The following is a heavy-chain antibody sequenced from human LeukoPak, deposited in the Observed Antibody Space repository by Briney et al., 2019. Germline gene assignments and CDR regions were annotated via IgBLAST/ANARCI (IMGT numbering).Heavy chain of an antibody. CDR3: ARAGVTTPVDY. J-gene: IGHJ4*02. Sequence: PSETLSHTCAVYGGSFSGYYWSWIRQPPGKGLEWIGEINHSGSTNYNPSLKSRVTISVDTSKNQFSLKLSSVTAADTAVYYCARAGVTTPVDYWGQGTLVTVSS. V-gene: IGHV4-34*01. CDR1: GGSFSGYY. CDR2: INHSGST. D-gene: IGHD4-17*01.